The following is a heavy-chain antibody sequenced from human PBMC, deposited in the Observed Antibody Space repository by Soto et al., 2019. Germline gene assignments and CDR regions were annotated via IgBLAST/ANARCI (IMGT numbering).Heavy chain of an antibody. CDR1: GGSISSGGYY. Sequence: QVQLQESGPGLVKPSQTLSLTCTVSGGSISSGGYYWSWIRQHPGKGLEWIGYIYYSGSTYYNPSLKSRVTXSXDSXKNQFSLKLSSVTAADTAVYYCARSSQSTVTTFAYWGQGTLVTVSS. D-gene: IGHD4-17*01. V-gene: IGHV4-31*03. CDR2: IYYSGST. CDR3: ARSSQSTVTTFAY. J-gene: IGHJ4*02.